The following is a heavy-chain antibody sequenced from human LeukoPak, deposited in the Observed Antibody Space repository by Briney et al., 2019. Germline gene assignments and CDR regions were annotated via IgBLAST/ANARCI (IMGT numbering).Heavy chain of an antibody. CDR2: INPSGGST. Sequence: ASVKVSCKASGYTFTSYYIHWVRQAPGQGLQWMGIINPSGGSTTYAQKFQGRVTMTRDTSTSTVYMELSSLRSEDTAVYYCARDYSYDNIPDALDIWGQGTMVTVSS. V-gene: IGHV1-46*01. CDR3: ARDYSYDNIPDALDI. CDR1: GYTFTSYY. J-gene: IGHJ3*02. D-gene: IGHD3-22*01.